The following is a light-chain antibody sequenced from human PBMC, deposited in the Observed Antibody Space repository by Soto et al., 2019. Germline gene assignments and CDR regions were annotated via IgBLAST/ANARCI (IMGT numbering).Light chain of an antibody. Sequence: EIVLTQSPGTLSLSPGGRATLSCRASQSVSSSYLAWYQQKPGQAPRLLIYGASSRATGIPDRFSGSGSGTDFTLTISRLEPEDFAVYYCQQYGSSPFIFGPGTKVDIK. V-gene: IGKV3-20*01. CDR2: GAS. J-gene: IGKJ3*01. CDR1: QSVSSSY. CDR3: QQYGSSPFI.